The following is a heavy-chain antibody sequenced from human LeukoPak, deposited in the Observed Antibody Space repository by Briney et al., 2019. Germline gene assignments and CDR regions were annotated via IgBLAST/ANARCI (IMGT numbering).Heavy chain of an antibody. Sequence: GGSLRLSCAASGFTFDDYGMSWVRQAPGKGLEWVSGINWNGGSTGYADSVKGRFTISRDNAKNSLYLQMNSLRAEDTALYHCARLGDYSGDYAHDYWGQGTLVAVSS. CDR1: GFTFDDYG. D-gene: IGHD4-17*01. J-gene: IGHJ4*02. CDR2: INWNGGST. CDR3: ARLGDYSGDYAHDY. V-gene: IGHV3-20*01.